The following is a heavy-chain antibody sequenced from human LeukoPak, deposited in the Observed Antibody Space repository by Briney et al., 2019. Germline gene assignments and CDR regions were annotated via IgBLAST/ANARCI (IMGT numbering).Heavy chain of an antibody. V-gene: IGHV3-73*01. J-gene: IGHJ4*02. CDR2: IRSKANSYAT. CDR1: GFTFSCSA. D-gene: IGHD6-13*01. CDR3: TRLSGSSSIDY. Sequence: PGGSLKLSCAGSGFTFSCSAMQWVRQASGKGLEWVGRIRSKANSYATAYAASVKGRFTISRDDSKNTAYLQMNSLKTEDTAVYYCTRLSGSSSIDYWGQGTLVTVSS.